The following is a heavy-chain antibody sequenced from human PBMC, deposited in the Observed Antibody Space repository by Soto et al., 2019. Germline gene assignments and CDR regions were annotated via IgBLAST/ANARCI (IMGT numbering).Heavy chain of an antibody. V-gene: IGHV3-53*01. D-gene: IGHD5-12*01. CDR2: IHSDVTT. Sequence: PGGSLRLSCAASGFSVSSNSMSWVRQAPGKGLEWISVIHSDVTTHYADSVKGRFIISRDNSKDTLYLQMNRLRAEDTAVYYCARELSGSWYNWFDPWGQGTLVTVSS. CDR1: GFSVSSNS. CDR3: ARELSGSWYNWFDP. J-gene: IGHJ5*02.